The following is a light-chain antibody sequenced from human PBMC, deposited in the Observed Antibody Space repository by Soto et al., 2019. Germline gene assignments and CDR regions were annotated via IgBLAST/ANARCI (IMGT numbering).Light chain of an antibody. CDR2: GAS. Sequence: VLTQSPGTLSLSPGERATISCRARQSISSYYLAWYQHKPGQAPRLLMNGASSRATGIPHRFSGSGSGTDFTLPISRREPEDCGVYYCQQYGGSPPYTFGQGTRLEIK. CDR3: QQYGGSPPYT. V-gene: IGKV3-20*01. CDR1: QSISSYY. J-gene: IGKJ2*01.